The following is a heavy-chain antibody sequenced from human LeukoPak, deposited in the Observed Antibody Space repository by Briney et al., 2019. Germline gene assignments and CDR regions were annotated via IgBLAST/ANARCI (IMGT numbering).Heavy chain of an antibody. CDR1: GGSISSYY. D-gene: IGHD6-19*01. CDR2: IYYSGST. V-gene: IGHV4-59*01. J-gene: IGHJ4*02. CDR3: ARARQWLVEGDFDY. Sequence: SETLSLTCTVAGGSISSYYWSWIRQPPGKGLGGVGYIYYSGSTNYNPSLKSRVTISVDTSKKQFSLKLSSVTAADTAVYYCARARQWLVEGDFDYWGQGILVTVSS.